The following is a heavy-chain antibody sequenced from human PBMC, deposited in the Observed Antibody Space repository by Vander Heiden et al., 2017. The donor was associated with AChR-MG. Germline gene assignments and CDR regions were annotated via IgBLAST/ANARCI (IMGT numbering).Heavy chain of an antibody. D-gene: IGHD2-15*01. J-gene: IGHJ3*02. V-gene: IGHV3-9*01. CDR1: GFTLDDSA. CDR2: ISWNSGSI. CDR3: AKDIGGGSCYPTCAAFDI. Sequence: EVQLVESGGGLVQPGRSLRLPCPASGFTLDDSAMPWVRQAPGKGLEWVSGISWNSGSIGYADSVKGRFTISRDNAKNSLYLQMNSLRAEDTALYYCAKDIGGGSCYPTCAAFDIWGQGTMVTVSS.